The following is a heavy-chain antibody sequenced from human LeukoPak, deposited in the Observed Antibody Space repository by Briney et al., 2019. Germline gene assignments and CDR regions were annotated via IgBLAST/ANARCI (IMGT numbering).Heavy chain of an antibody. CDR2: ISYDGSTK. D-gene: IGHD6-13*01. CDR3: AKGGSNWYYFDY. J-gene: IGHJ4*02. Sequence: PGGSLRLSCAASGFTFSSYGMHWVRQAPGKGLEWMAVISYDGSTKYYTDSVKGRFSISRDNSKNTLYLQMNSLRAEDTAVYYCAKGGSNWYYFDYWGQGTLVTVSS. V-gene: IGHV3-30*18. CDR1: GFTFSSYG.